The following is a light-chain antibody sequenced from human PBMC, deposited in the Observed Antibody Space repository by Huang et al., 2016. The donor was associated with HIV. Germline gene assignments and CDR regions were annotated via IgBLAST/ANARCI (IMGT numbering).Light chain of an antibody. J-gene: IGKJ1*01. CDR1: QSLLHNNGYNY. CDR3: MQALQTPWT. V-gene: IGKV2-28*01. CDR2: LGF. Sequence: DIVMTQSPLSLPVTPGEPASISCRSSQSLLHNNGYNYLDWYLQKPGQSPQLLIYLGFKRACGVPDRFSGSGSGTDFTLKISRVEAEDVGVYYCMQALQTPWTFGQGTKVEIK.